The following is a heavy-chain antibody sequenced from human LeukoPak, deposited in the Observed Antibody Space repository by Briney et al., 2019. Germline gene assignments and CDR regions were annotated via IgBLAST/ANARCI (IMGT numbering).Heavy chain of an antibody. CDR1: GFTFSSYA. J-gene: IGHJ4*02. V-gene: IGHV3-30*01. CDR3: ARSIAAAGEFDY. Sequence: PGRSLRLSCAASGFTFSSYAMHWVRQAPGKGLEWVAVISYDGSNKYYADSVKGRFTISRDNSKNTLYLQMNSLRAEDTAVYYCARSIAAAGEFDYWGQGTLVTVSS. CDR2: ISYDGSNK. D-gene: IGHD6-13*01.